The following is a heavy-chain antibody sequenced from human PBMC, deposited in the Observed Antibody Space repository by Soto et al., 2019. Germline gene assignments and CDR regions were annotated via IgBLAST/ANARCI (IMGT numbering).Heavy chain of an antibody. CDR2: TYHRGST. V-gene: IGHV4-59*01. J-gene: IGHJ4*02. D-gene: IGHD6-25*01. CDR3: ARIGGYHGPLDY. CDR1: GVSISSYF. Sequence: SETLSLTCSVSGVSISSYFWSWIRQAPGRGLEWIGYTYHRGSTNYSPSLRSRVAISLDTSENQFSLKVNSVTAADTAVYYCARIGGYHGPLDYWGQGPPVTVYS.